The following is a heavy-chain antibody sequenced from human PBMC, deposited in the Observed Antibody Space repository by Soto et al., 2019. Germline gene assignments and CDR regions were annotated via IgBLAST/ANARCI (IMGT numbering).Heavy chain of an antibody. Sequence: QVQLVQSGAEVKKPGSSVKVSCKASGGTFSSYAISWVRQAPGQGLEWVGGMIPIFGTADYAQKFQGRVTITADESTSTAYMELSSLRSEDTAVYYCASHSGSSPEGRYYYGMDVWGQGTTVTVSS. D-gene: IGHD1-26*01. CDR2: MIPIFGTA. J-gene: IGHJ6*02. CDR3: ASHSGSSPEGRYYYGMDV. V-gene: IGHV1-69*12. CDR1: GGTFSSYA.